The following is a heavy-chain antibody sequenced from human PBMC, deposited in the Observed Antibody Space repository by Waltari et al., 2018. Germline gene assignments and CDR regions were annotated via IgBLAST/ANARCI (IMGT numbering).Heavy chain of an antibody. CDR2: INPNSGGT. D-gene: IGHD6-6*01. V-gene: IGHV1-2*02. CDR1: GDPFPGEY. Sequence: QVQLEQSGAEVKKPGDSVTASGEASGDPFPGEYMHWVRQAPGQVLEWMGWINPNSGGTNYAQKFQGRVTMTRDTSISTAYMELSRLRSDDTAVYYCARVPTSTLATRPDFDFDFWGQGTLVTVSS. J-gene: IGHJ4*02. CDR3: ARVPTSTLATRPDFDFDF.